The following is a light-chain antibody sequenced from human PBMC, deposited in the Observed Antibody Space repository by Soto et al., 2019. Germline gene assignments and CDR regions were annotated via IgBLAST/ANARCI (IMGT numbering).Light chain of an antibody. Sequence: DIVMTQSPDSLAVSLGERATINCKSSQNILYSSDNKNYLAWYQQKPGQPPKLLIYWASTRESGVPDRFSGSGSGTDFTLTISSLQAEDVAVYSCQQYYSTPRTFGQGTKVEIE. V-gene: IGKV4-1*01. CDR2: WAS. CDR3: QQYYSTPRT. J-gene: IGKJ1*01. CDR1: QNILYSSDNKNY.